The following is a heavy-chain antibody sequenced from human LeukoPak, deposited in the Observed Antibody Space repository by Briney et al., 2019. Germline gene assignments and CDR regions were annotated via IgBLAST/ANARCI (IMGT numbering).Heavy chain of an antibody. CDR3: TKEGLPSGTSWSAWFDP. CDR2: IADDGKTT. J-gene: IGHJ5*02. V-gene: IGHV3-30*18. D-gene: IGHD3-10*01. Sequence: GGSLRLSCAASAFTFSAYGMHWVRQTPGKGLEWVAVIADDGKTTYYADSVKGRFTISRDNSKNTLYLQMNSLRPEDTAVYYCTKEGLPSGTSWSAWFDPWGQGTLVTVSS. CDR1: AFTFSAYG.